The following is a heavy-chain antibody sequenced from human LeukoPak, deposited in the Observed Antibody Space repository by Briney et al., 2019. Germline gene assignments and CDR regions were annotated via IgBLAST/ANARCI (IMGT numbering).Heavy chain of an antibody. Sequence: PSETLSLTCTVSGGSINNFYWGWIRQPPGKGLEWIGWIYYTGSTTYNPSLKGRVTMSRDTSKNQFSLKLTSVTAADTALYYCARYSNIAARFFDYWGQGTLVTVSS. CDR1: GGSINNFY. CDR2: IYYTGST. V-gene: IGHV4-59*01. J-gene: IGHJ4*02. CDR3: ARYSNIAARFFDY. D-gene: IGHD6-6*01.